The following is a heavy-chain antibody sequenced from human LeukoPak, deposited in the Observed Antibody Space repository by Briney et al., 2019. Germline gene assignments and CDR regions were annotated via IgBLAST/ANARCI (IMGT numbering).Heavy chain of an antibody. CDR2: ISSSSTM. Sequence: GGSLRLSCAASGFTFSRYNMNWVRQAPGKGLEWVSYISSSSTMYYADPVKGRFTISRDNAKNSLYLQMNSLRAEDTAVYYCARLIQLVDYWGQGTLVTVSS. J-gene: IGHJ4*02. CDR3: ARLIQLVDY. CDR1: GFTFSRYN. V-gene: IGHV3-48*01. D-gene: IGHD5-18*01.